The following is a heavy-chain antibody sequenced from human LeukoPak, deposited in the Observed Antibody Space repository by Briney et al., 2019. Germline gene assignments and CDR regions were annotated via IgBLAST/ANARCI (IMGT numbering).Heavy chain of an antibody. CDR2: IYPGDSDT. CDR3: ARLRFPDDYYYYYMDV. J-gene: IGHJ6*03. D-gene: IGHD3-10*01. CDR1: GYSFTSYW. V-gene: IGHV5-51*01. Sequence: GESLKISCKGSGYSFTSYWIGWVRQMPGKGLEWMGIIYPGDSDTRYSPSFQGQVTISADKSISTAYPQWSSLKASDTAMYYCARLRFPDDYYYYYMDVWGKGTTVTVTS.